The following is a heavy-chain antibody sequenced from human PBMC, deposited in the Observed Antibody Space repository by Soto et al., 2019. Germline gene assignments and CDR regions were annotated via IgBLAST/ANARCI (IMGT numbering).Heavy chain of an antibody. V-gene: IGHV1-69*02. CDR2: IIPILGIA. D-gene: IGHD6-13*01. CDR1: GGTFSSYT. J-gene: IGHJ4*02. Sequence: QVQLVQSGAEVKKPGSSVKVSCKASGGTFSSYTISWVRQAPGQGLEWMGRIIPILGIANYVQKFQGRVTITADKSTSTAYMELSSLRSEDTAVYYCATSKAYSSSWYYFDYWGQGTLVTVSS. CDR3: ATSKAYSSSWYYFDY.